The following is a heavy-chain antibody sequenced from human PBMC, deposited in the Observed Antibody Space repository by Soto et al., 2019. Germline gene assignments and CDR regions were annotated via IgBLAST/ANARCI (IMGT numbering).Heavy chain of an antibody. J-gene: IGHJ6*02. V-gene: IGHV3-48*01. CDR2: MTTTSTHI. CDR1: GFTFSTYN. Sequence: GGSLRLFCAASGFTFSTYNMVWVRQAPGMGLEWLSYMTTTSTHIYYADSVKGRFTISRDNAKNSLYLQMNSLRAEDTAVYYCARDHTPTTFWSGYYYYYYGMDVWGQGTTVTVSS. CDR3: ARDHTPTTFWSGYYYYYYGMDV. D-gene: IGHD3-3*01.